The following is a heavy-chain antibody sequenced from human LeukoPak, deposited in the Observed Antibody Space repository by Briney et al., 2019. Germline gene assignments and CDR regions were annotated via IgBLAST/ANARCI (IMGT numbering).Heavy chain of an antibody. CDR3: ARDFTSTPNWEFDY. CDR1: GYTFVDYF. V-gene: IGHV1-2*06. D-gene: IGHD1-26*01. CDR2: INTDSGGA. J-gene: IGHJ4*02. Sequence: GASVKVSCKASGYTFVDYFMHWVRQAPGQGLEWMGRINTDSGGAEYEQKFQGRVIMTRDTSISTAYVEVSGLTSDDTAVYYCARDFTSTPNWEFDYWGQGTLVTVSS.